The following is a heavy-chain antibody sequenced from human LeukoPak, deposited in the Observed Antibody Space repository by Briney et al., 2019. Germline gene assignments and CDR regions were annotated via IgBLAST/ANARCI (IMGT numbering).Heavy chain of an antibody. CDR2: IIPIFGTA. CDR1: GGTFSSYA. J-gene: IGHJ1*01. Sequence: ASVKVSCKASGGTFSSYAISWVQQAPGQGLEWMGGIIPIFGTANYAQKFQGRVTITADKSTSTAYMELSSLRSEDTAVYYCAKDPPESSSWSQYFQHWGQGTLVTVSS. CDR3: AKDPPESSSWSQYFQH. D-gene: IGHD6-13*01. V-gene: IGHV1-69*06.